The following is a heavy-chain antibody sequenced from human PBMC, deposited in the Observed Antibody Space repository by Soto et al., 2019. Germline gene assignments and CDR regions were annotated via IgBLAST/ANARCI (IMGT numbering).Heavy chain of an antibody. CDR2: ISGSGSSI. CDR3: AKGGDSSSWKNWFDP. Sequence: EVQLLASGGGLVQPGGSLRLSCAASGFTFSNYAITWVRQAPGKGLEWVSGISGSGSSIYYADSVKVRFTISRDHSKNTLYLQMNSLSAEDTAVYSCAKGGDSSSWKNWFDPWGQGTLVTVSS. J-gene: IGHJ5*02. V-gene: IGHV3-23*01. D-gene: IGHD6-13*01. CDR1: GFTFSNYA.